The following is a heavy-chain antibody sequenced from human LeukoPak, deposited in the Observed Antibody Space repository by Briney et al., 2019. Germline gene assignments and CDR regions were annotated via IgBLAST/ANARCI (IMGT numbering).Heavy chain of an antibody. CDR3: AKGQDY. J-gene: IGHJ4*02. CDR2: ISPSGGST. Sequence: GGSLRLSCAASGFTFSNYVMSWVRRAPGKGLEWVSTISPSGGSTYYADSVKGRFTISRDNSKNTLYLQMNSLRAEDTAIYYCAKGQDYWGQGTLVTVSS. V-gene: IGHV3-23*01. CDR1: GFTFSNYV.